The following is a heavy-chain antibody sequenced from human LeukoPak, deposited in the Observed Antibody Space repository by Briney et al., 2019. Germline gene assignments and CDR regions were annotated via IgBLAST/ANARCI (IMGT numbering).Heavy chain of an antibody. D-gene: IGHD6-6*01. CDR1: GGSFSGYY. Sequence: SETLSLTCAVYGGSFSGYYWSWIRQPPGKGLEWIGEINHSGSTNYNPSLKSRVTISVDTSKNQFSLKLSSVTAADTAVYYCARVRGFYSSSPFDYWGQGTLVTVSS. J-gene: IGHJ4*02. V-gene: IGHV4-34*01. CDR2: INHSGST. CDR3: ARVRGFYSSSPFDY.